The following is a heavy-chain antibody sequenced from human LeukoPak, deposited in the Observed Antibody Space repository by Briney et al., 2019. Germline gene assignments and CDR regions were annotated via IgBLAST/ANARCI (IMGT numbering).Heavy chain of an antibody. V-gene: IGHV1-8*01. J-gene: IGHJ6*02. D-gene: IGHD3-10*01. CDR3: ARAATMVRGVIRYYYYYGMDV. Sequence: ASVKVSCKASGYTFTSYDTNWVRQAAGQGLEWMGWMNPNSGNTGYAQKFQGRVTMTRNTSISTAYMELSSLRSEDTAVYYCARAATMVRGVIRYYYYYGMDVWGQGTTVTVSS. CDR2: MNPNSGNT. CDR1: GYTFTSYD.